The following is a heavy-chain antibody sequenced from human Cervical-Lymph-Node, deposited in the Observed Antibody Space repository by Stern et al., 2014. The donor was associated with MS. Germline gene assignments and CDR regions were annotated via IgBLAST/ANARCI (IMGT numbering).Heavy chain of an antibody. V-gene: IGHV5-51*01. Sequence: EVQLVESGAEVKKPGESLKISCKYSFTNYWIGWVRQVPGKGLEWMGIIYPPDSDTRYSPSFQGQVTFSADNSISTAYLQWSSLKASDTAIYYCARPNCGTHCPYWYFDLWGRGTLVTVSS. D-gene: IGHD1-7*01. CDR1: YSFTNYW. CDR3: ARPNCGTHCPYWYFDL. CDR2: IYPPDSDT. J-gene: IGHJ2*01.